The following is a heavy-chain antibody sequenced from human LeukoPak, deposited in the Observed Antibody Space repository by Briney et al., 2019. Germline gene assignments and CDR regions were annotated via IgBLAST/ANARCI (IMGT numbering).Heavy chain of an antibody. CDR1: GFTLDDYA. D-gene: IGHD6-13*01. CDR3: AKEHGGSSWYEDAFDI. CDR2: FSGSGGST. V-gene: IGHV3-23*01. Sequence: GGSLRLSCAASGFTLDDYAMHSVRQAPGKGLEWVSAFSGSGGSTYYADSVKGRFTISRDNSKNTLYLQMNSLRAEDTAVYYCAKEHGGSSWYEDAFDIWGQGTMVTVSS. J-gene: IGHJ3*02.